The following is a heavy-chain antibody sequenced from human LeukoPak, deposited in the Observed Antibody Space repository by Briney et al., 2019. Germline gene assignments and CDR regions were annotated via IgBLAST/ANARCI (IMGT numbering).Heavy chain of an antibody. D-gene: IGHD3-10*01. CDR1: GYTFTGYY. J-gene: IGHJ4*02. CDR3: ARLGSHITMAKYYFDY. CDR2: INPSGGST. Sequence: ASVKVSCKASGYTFTGYYMHWVRQAPGQGLEWMGIINPSGGSTSYAQKFQGRVTMTRDTSTSTVYMELSSLRSEDTAVYYCARLGSHITMAKYYFDYWGRGTLVTVSS. V-gene: IGHV1-46*01.